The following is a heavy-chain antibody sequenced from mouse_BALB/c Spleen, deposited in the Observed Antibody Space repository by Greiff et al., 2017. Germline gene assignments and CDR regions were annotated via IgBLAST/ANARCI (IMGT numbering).Heavy chain of an antibody. J-gene: IGHJ4*01. Sequence: EVKVVESGPELVKPGASVKMSCKASGYTFTSYVMHWVKQKPGQGLEWIGYINPYNDGTKYNEKFKGKATLTSDKSSSTAYMELSSLTSEDSAVYYCARGTTVVSYYYAMDYWGQGTSVTVSS. V-gene: IGHV1-14*01. CDR1: GYTFTSYV. D-gene: IGHD1-1*01. CDR3: ARGTTVVSYYYAMDY. CDR2: INPYNDGT.